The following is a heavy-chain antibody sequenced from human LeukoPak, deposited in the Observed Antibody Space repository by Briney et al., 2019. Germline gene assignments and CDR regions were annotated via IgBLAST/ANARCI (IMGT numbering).Heavy chain of an antibody. CDR1: GFTFTSSA. CDR3: AATSRAVLWFGDDAFDI. V-gene: IGHV1-58*02. Sequence: SVKVSCKASGFTFTSSAMQWVRQARGQRLEWIGWIVVGSGNTNYAQKFQERVTITRDMSTSTAYMELSSLRSEGTAVYYCAATSRAVLWFGDDAFDIWGQGTMVTVSS. CDR2: IVVGSGNT. J-gene: IGHJ3*02. D-gene: IGHD3-10*01.